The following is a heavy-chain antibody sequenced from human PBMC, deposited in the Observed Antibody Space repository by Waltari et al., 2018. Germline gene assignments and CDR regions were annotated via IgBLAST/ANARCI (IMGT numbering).Heavy chain of an antibody. CDR2: INPTGGDT. V-gene: IGHV1-46*01. J-gene: IGHJ5*02. Sequence: QVQLVQSGAEVKKPGASVKVSCKSSGYTFTSHWMHWLRQAPGQGPEWIGVINPTGGDTRYAQQKFQCRLTMTRDTSTSTDYMELSSLRSEETAIYYCARDNSYTRERSGWWFDPWGPGTLVTVSS. D-gene: IGHD6-19*01. CDR1: GYTFTSHW. CDR3: ARDNSYTRERSGWWFDP.